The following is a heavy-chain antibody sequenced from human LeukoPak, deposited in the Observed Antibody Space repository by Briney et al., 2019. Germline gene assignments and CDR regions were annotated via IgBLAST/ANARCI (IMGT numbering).Heavy chain of an antibody. CDR3: AKSTSSWYGGPFDL. V-gene: IGHV3-23*01. CDR2: ISGSGGST. D-gene: IGHD6-13*01. J-gene: IGHJ3*01. Sequence: PGGSLRLSCAASGFSFTSYGIIWVRQAPGKGLEWVSGISGSGGSTYNADSVKGRFTISRDNSKNTLFLQMSSLRAEDTAAYYCAKSTSSWYGGPFDLWGRGTMVTVSS. CDR1: GFSFTSYG.